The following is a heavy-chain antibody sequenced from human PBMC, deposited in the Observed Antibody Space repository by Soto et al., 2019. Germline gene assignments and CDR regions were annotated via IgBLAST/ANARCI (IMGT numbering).Heavy chain of an antibody. V-gene: IGHV1-46*01. CDR3: ARPPFPGCINAICYPLDF. CDR2: INPSAGST. CDR1: GYTFTHYY. D-gene: IGHD2-8*01. J-gene: IGHJ4*02. Sequence: QVQLVQSGAQVKTPGASVKVSCKASGYTFTHYYIHWVRQAARQGLEWMGMINPSAGSTSYAQKFQGRLTMTTDTSTNTVYMELSSLRSEDTAVYYCARPPFPGCINAICYPLDFWGQGALVTVSS.